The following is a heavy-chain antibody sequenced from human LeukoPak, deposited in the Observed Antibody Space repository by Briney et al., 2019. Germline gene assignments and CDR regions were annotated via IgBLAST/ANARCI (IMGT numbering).Heavy chain of an antibody. J-gene: IGHJ4*02. CDR3: ARGGVSVAGQIDY. D-gene: IGHD2-8*01. Sequence: ASVKVSCKASGYPFTDYYMHWVRQAPGQGLEWMERINPNSGGTNYALKSQGKVTMTRDTSISTAYMELRRLRSDDTAVYYCARGGVSVAGQIDYWGQGTLVTVSS. CDR2: INPNSGGT. V-gene: IGHV1-2*06. CDR1: GYPFTDYY.